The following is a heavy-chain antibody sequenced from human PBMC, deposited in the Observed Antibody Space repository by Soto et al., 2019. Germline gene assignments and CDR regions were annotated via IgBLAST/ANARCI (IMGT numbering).Heavy chain of an antibody. V-gene: IGHV1-69*13. CDR3: ARADPAINVDTAVHKYYYGMDV. CDR1: GGTFSSYA. CDR2: IIPIFGTA. Sequence: ASVKVSCKASGGTFSSYAISWVRQAPGQGLEWMGGIIPIFGTANYAQKFQGRVTITADESTSTAYMELSSLRSEDTAVYYCARADPAINVDTAVHKYYYGMDVWGQGTTVTVSS. J-gene: IGHJ6*02. D-gene: IGHD5-18*01.